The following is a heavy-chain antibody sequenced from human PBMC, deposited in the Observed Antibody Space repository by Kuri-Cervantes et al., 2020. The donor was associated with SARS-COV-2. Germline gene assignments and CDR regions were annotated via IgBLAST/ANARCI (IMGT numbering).Heavy chain of an antibody. CDR1: GFSLSTSGMR. D-gene: IGHD3-16*01. Sequence: SGPTLVKPTQTLTLTCTFSGFSLSTSGMRVSWIRQPPGNALEWLARIDWDDDKIYSTSLKTRLTISKDTSKNKVVLTMTNMDPVDTATYYCAHSGGPGFGGYFDLWGRGTMVTVSS. CDR3: AHSGGPGFGGYFDL. J-gene: IGHJ2*01. V-gene: IGHV2-70D*14. CDR2: IDWDDDK.